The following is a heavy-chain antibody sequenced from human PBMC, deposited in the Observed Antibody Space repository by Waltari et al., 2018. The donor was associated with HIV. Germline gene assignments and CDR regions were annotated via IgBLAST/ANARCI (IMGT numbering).Heavy chain of an antibody. V-gene: IGHV4-61*02. J-gene: IGHJ5*02. CDR3: ARECAVYKYYRYCSDADCYSRWFDP. Sequence: QVQLQESGPRLVKSSETLSLTCNVSGASITTGNYFWTWIRQPAGKGPEWIGRMSTSGNSKYNPSLKSRVTISLDKSNNQFSLKLTSVTAADTAVYYCARECAVYKYYRYCSDADCYSRWFDPWGQGTRVTVSS. CDR1: GASITTGNYF. CDR2: MSTSGNS. D-gene: IGHD2-15*01.